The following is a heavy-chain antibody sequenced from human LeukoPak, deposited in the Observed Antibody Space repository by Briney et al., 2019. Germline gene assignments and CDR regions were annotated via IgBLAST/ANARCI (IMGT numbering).Heavy chain of an antibody. CDR1: VGSISSSSYY. CDR3: ARRGYCSSTSCYPPLYYFDY. Sequence: PSETLSLTCTVSVGSISSSSYYWGWIRQPPGKGLDCFGIIYYNGSTYYNPSLKIRVTISVDTSKNQFSLKLSSVTAADTAVYYCARRGYCSSTSCYPPLYYFDYWGQGTLVTVSS. J-gene: IGHJ4*02. D-gene: IGHD2-2*01. V-gene: IGHV4-39*01. CDR2: IYYNGST.